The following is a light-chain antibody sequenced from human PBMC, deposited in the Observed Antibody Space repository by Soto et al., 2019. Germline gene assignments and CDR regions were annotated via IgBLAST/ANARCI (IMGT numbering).Light chain of an antibody. CDR1: QSVSSNF. Sequence: EIVLTQSPGTLSLSPGERATLFCRASQSVSSNFLAWYQQKPGQAPRLLIYNASRRAAGIPDRFSGRGSGTDVTLTISRLQPADFAVYYCQQYSTSSPRYTFGQGTKLEIK. V-gene: IGKV3-20*01. CDR2: NAS. CDR3: QQYSTSSPRYT. J-gene: IGKJ2*01.